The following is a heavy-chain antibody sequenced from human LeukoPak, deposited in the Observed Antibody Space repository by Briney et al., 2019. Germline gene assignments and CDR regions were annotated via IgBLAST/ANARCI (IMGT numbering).Heavy chain of an antibody. CDR2: IRYDGSNK. D-gene: IGHD4-17*01. CDR3: ARDGGDYVPY. J-gene: IGHJ4*02. Sequence: GGSLRLSCAASGFTFSSYGMHWVRQAPGKGLEWVAFIRYDGSNKYYADSVKGRFTISRDNSKNTLYLQMNSLRAEDTAVYYCARDGGDYVPYWGQGTLVTVSS. V-gene: IGHV3-30*02. CDR1: GFTFSSYG.